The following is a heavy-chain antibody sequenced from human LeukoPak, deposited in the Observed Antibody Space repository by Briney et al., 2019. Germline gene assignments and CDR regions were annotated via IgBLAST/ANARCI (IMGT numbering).Heavy chain of an antibody. J-gene: IGHJ4*02. CDR3: ARPVGYYSYFDY. CDR2: ISYDGSNK. CDR1: GFTFSSYA. D-gene: IGHD3-22*01. V-gene: IGHV3-30-3*01. Sequence: GGSLRLSCAASGFTFSSYAMHWVRQAPGKGLEWAAVISYDGSNKYYADSVKGRFTISRDNSKNTLYLQMNSLRAEDTAVYYCARPVGYYSYFDYWGQGTLVTVSS.